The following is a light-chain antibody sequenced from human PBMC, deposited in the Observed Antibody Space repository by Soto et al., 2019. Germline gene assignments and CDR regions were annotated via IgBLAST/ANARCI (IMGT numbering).Light chain of an antibody. J-gene: IGKJ2*01. CDR1: QSVSSY. CDR2: DAS. V-gene: IGKV3-11*01. CDR3: QPRSNWPRT. Sequence: EIVLTLSPATLSLSPGERATLSCRASQSVSSYLAWYQQKPGQAPRLLIYDASNRATGIPARFSGSGSGTDFTLTISSLEPADFAVYYCQPRSNWPRTFGQGTKLEIK.